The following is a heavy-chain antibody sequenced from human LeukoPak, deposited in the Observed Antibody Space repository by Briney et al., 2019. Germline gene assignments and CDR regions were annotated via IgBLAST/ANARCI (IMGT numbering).Heavy chain of an antibody. CDR2: IYTSGST. CDR1: GGSISSYY. D-gene: IGHD6-19*01. J-gene: IGHJ5*02. Sequence: TSSETLSLTCTVSGGSISSYYWSWIRQPAGKGLEWIGRIYTSGSTNYNPSLKSRVTMSVDTSKNQFSLKLSSVTAADTAVYYCASSGYSSGWWGLSWFDPWGQGTLVTVSS. CDR3: ASSGYSSGWWGLSWFDP. V-gene: IGHV4-4*07.